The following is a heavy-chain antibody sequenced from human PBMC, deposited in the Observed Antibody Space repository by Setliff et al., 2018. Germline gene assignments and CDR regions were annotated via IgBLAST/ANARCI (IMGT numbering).Heavy chain of an antibody. Sequence: PSETLSLTCTVSGASINNHFWSWIRQPPGKGLEWIGYLSHSGSSNYDPSLKSRVTMLVGTSKNQFSLKLSSVTAADTAVYYCAKVITVFGVVIMENWFDPWGQGTLVTVSS. V-gene: IGHV4-59*11. CDR3: AKVITVFGVVIMENWFDP. J-gene: IGHJ5*02. D-gene: IGHD3-3*01. CDR1: GASINNHF. CDR2: LSHSGSS.